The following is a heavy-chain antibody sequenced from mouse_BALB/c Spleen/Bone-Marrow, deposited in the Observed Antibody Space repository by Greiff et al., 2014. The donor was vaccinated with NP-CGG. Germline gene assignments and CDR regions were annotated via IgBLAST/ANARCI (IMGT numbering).Heavy chain of an antibody. CDR3: ARYDGNYDWYFDV. J-gene: IGHJ1*01. CDR1: GDSITSGY. V-gene: IGHV3-8*02. Sequence: EVQLVESGPSLVKPSQTLSLTCSVTGDSITSGYWNWIRKFPGNKLEYMRYISYSGSTYYNPSLKSRISITRDTSKNQYYLQLNSVTTEDTATYYCARYDGNYDWYFDVWGAGTTVTVSS. D-gene: IGHD2-1*01. CDR2: ISYSGST.